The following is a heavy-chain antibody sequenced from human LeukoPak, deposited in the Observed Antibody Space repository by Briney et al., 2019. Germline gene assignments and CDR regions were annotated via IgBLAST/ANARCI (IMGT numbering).Heavy chain of an antibody. CDR3: VGNDLYSSSWYNNDY. D-gene: IGHD6-13*01. Sequence: SETLSLTCTVSGGSISSPYYYWGWIRQPPGKGLEWIGSIYYSGSTNYNPSLKSRVTISVDTSKNQFSLKLSSVTAADTAVYYCVGNDLYSSSWYNNDYWGQGTLVTVSS. V-gene: IGHV4-39*07. J-gene: IGHJ4*02. CDR1: GGSISSPYYY. CDR2: IYYSGST.